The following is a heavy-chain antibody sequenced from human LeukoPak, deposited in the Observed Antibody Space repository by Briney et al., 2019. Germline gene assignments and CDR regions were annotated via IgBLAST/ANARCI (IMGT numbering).Heavy chain of an antibody. V-gene: IGHV4-39*07. CDR1: GGSISSSSYY. CDR2: IYYSWST. Sequence: SETLSLTCTVSGGSISSSSYYWGWIRQPPGKGLEWIGSIYYSWSTYYNPSLKSRVTISVDTSKNQFSLKLSSVTAADTAVYYCARGRYYYFDYWGQGTLVTVSS. J-gene: IGHJ4*02. CDR3: ARGRYYYFDY. D-gene: IGHD1-14*01.